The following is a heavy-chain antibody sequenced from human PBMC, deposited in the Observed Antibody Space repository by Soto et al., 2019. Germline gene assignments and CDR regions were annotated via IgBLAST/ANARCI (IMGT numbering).Heavy chain of an antibody. J-gene: IGHJ4*02. Sequence: ASVKVSCKASGYTFTSYYMHWVRQAPGQGLEWMGIINPSGGSTSYAQKFQGRDTMTRDTSTSTVYMELSSLRSEDTAVYYCARDAGQSSGWYSHFDYWGQGTLVTVSS. D-gene: IGHD6-19*01. CDR2: INPSGGST. V-gene: IGHV1-46*01. CDR3: ARDAGQSSGWYSHFDY. CDR1: GYTFTSYY.